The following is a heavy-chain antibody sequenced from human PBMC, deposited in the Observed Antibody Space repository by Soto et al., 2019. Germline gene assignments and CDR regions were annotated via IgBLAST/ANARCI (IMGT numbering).Heavy chain of an antibody. CDR2: INPSGGST. J-gene: IGHJ5*02. CDR1: GYTFTSYY. D-gene: IGHD6-13*01. Sequence: QVQLVQSGAEVKKSGASVKVSCKASGYTFTSYYMHWVRQAPGQGLEWMGIINPSGGSTSYAQKFQGRVTMTRDTSTSTVYMELSSLRSEDTAVYYCARDLSIAAAGLLNNWFDPWGQGTLVTVSS. V-gene: IGHV1-46*01. CDR3: ARDLSIAAAGLLNNWFDP.